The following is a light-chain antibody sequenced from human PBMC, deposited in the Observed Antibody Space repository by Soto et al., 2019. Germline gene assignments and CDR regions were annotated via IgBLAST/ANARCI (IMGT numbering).Light chain of an antibody. V-gene: IGLV2-8*01. CDR1: NSEVGGYNY. J-gene: IGLJ1*01. Sequence: QSVLTQPPSASGSPGQSVTISCTGTNSEVGGYNYVSWYQQYPGKAPRLIIYEVSERPSGVPDRFSGSKSGNTAPLTVSGPQTADEADYYRSSYAGSNWYVFGTGTKVTVL. CDR3: SSYAGSNWYV. CDR2: EVS.